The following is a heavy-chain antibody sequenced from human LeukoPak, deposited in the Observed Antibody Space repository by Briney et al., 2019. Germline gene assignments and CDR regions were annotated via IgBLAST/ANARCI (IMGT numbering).Heavy chain of an antibody. D-gene: IGHD3-22*01. Sequence: SETLSLTCAVYGGSFSGYYWSWIRQPPGKGLEWIGYIYYSGSTNYNPSLKSRVTISVDTSKNQFSLKLSSVTAADTAVYYCARDRGDYDSSGYYGYFDYWGQGALVTVSS. CDR2: IYYSGST. CDR3: ARDRGDYDSSGYYGYFDY. V-gene: IGHV4-59*01. CDR1: GGSFSGYY. J-gene: IGHJ4*02.